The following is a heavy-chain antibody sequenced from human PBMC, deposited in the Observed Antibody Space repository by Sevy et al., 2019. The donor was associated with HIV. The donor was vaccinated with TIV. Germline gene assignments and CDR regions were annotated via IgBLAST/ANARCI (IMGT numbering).Heavy chain of an antibody. CDR2: ISNDGNNK. J-gene: IGHJ4*02. V-gene: IGHV3-30*18. CDR3: AKDLRAAVGPFDY. D-gene: IGHD6-13*01. Sequence: GGSLRLSCAASGFTFNIYGMHWVRQAPGKGLEWVAVISNDGNNKYYADSVKGRFTISRDNSKNTLFLQMDSLRVEDTAVYYCAKDLRAAVGPFDYWGQGTLVTVSS. CDR1: GFTFNIYG.